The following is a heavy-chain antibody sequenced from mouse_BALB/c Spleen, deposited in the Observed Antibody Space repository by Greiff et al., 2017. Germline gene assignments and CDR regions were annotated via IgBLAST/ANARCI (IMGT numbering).Heavy chain of an antibody. CDR1: GFTFSSYA. D-gene: IGHD1-1*01. V-gene: IGHV5-6-5*01. Sequence: EVKVVESGGGLVKPGGSLKLSCAASGFTFSSYAMSWVRQTPEKRLEWVASISSGGSTYYPDSVKGRFTISRDNARNILYLQMSSLRSEDTAMYYCARGSSYEGYFDVWGAGTTVTVSS. J-gene: IGHJ1*01. CDR3: ARGSSYEGYFDV. CDR2: ISSGGST.